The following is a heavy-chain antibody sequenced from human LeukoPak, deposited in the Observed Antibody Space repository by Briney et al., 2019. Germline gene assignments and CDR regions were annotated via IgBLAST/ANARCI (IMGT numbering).Heavy chain of an antibody. CDR2: IVVGSGNT. D-gene: IGHD3-22*01. Sequence: AAVKVSCKAYGFTFTSSAVQWVRQARGQRLEWIGWIVVGSGNTNYAQKFQERVTITRDMSTSTAYMELSSLRSEDTAVYYCAVSPDYYDSSGYSYYFDYWGQGTLVTVSS. CDR3: AVSPDYYDSSGYSYYFDY. V-gene: IGHV1-58*01. J-gene: IGHJ4*02. CDR1: GFTFTSSA.